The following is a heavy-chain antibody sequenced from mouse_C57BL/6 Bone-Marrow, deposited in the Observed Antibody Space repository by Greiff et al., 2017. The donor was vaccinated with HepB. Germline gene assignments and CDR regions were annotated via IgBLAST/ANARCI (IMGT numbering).Heavy chain of an antibody. J-gene: IGHJ3*01. Sequence: QVQLKESGAELVRPGASVKLSCKASGYTFTDYYINWVKQRPGQGLEWIARIYPGSGNTYYNEKFKGKATLTAEKSSSTAYMQLSSLTSEDSAVYFCATRGFAYWGQGTLVTVSA. CDR3: ATRGFAY. CDR1: GYTFTDYY. V-gene: IGHV1-76*01. CDR2: IYPGSGNT.